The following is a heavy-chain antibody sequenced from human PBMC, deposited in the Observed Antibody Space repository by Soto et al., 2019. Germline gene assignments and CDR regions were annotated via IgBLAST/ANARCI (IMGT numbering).Heavy chain of an antibody. Sequence: SLRLSCAASGFTFSSYAMSWVRQAPGKGLERVSGISGSGDSTYYADSVKGRFTISRDNSKNTLYLQMDSLRAEDTAVYYCAKGVPGIAVAGTGYFQHWGQGTLVTVSS. CDR1: GFTFSSYA. CDR2: ISGSGDST. V-gene: IGHV3-23*01. CDR3: AKGVPGIAVAGTGYFQH. J-gene: IGHJ1*01. D-gene: IGHD6-19*01.